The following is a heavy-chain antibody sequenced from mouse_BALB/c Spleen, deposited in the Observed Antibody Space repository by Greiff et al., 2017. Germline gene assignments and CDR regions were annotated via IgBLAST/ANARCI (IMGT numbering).Heavy chain of an antibody. D-gene: IGHD2-4*01. Sequence: EVKLMESGAELVKPGASVKLSCTASGFNIKDTYMHWVKQRPEQGLEWIGRIDPANGNTKYDPKFQGKATITADTSSNTAYLQLSSLTSEDTAVYYCALIYYDYDGAAGFAYWGQGTLVTVSA. V-gene: IGHV14-3*02. CDR3: ALIYYDYDGAAGFAY. CDR2: IDPANGNT. CDR1: GFNIKDTY. J-gene: IGHJ3*01.